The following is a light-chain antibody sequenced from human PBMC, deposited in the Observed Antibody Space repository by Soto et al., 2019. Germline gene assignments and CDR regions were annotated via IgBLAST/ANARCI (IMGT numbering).Light chain of an antibody. CDR3: QQRSNWAPGT. J-gene: IGKJ4*01. Sequence: EIVLTQSPATLSLSPGERATLSCRASQSVSSYLAWYQQKPGQAPRLLIYDASNRATGIPARFSGSGSETDFTLTISSLEPEDFAVYYCQQRSNWAPGTFGGGTKVEIK. V-gene: IGKV3-11*01. CDR1: QSVSSY. CDR2: DAS.